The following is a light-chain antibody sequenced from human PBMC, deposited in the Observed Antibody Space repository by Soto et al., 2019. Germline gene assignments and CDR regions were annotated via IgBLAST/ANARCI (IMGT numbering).Light chain of an antibody. CDR2: GAS. CDR1: HSVVNNY. Sequence: EIVLTQSLGTLSLSPGERATLSCRASHSVVNNYLAWFQQKPGQAPRLLISGASSRAAGIPGRFSGSGSGTDFTLTISRLEPEDFAVYYCQQSSFSPLTFGGGTRVEIK. V-gene: IGKV3-20*01. J-gene: IGKJ4*01. CDR3: QQSSFSPLT.